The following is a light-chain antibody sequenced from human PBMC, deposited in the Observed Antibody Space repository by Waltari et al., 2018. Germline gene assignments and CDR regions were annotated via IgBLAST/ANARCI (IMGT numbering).Light chain of an antibody. J-gene: IGKJ4*01. V-gene: IGKV4-1*01. Sequence: DIVLTQSPDSLAVSLGERATINCKSSQSVLYSSRDKNYLTWYQQKPGQPPKLLISWASARESGVPDRFSGSGSGTDFTLTISRLEPEDFAVYYCQKYGSTPRPFGGGTKVEIK. CDR1: QSVLYSSRDKNY. CDR2: WAS. CDR3: QKYGSTPRP.